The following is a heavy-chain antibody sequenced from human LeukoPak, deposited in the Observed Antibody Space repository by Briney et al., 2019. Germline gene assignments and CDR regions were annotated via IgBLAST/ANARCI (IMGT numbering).Heavy chain of an antibody. CDR1: GGSISSYY. V-gene: IGHV4-59*01. J-gene: IGHJ5*02. CDR3: ARVTRRSWFDP. Sequence: PSETLSLTCTVSGGSISSYYWSWIRQPPGKGLEWIGYIYYSGSTNYNPSLKSRVTISVDTSKNQFSLKLSSVTAADTTVYYCARVTRRSWFDPWGQGTLVTVSS. D-gene: IGHD2-21*02. CDR2: IYYSGST.